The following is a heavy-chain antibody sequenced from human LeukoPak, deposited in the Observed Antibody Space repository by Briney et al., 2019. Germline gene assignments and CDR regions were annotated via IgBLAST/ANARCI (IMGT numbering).Heavy chain of an antibody. J-gene: IGHJ6*04. CDR3: GPPGVPNNVDYYYYSSGRDV. CDR2: INAGNGNT. Sequence: ASVKVSCKASGYTFTSYAMHWVRQAPGQRLEWMGWINAGNGNTKYSQKFQGRVTITRDTSASTAYMELSSLRSEDTAVYYCGPPGVPNNVDYYYYSSGRDVGAKGPTLPVPS. V-gene: IGHV1-3*01. D-gene: IGHD1-14*01. CDR1: GYTFTSYA.